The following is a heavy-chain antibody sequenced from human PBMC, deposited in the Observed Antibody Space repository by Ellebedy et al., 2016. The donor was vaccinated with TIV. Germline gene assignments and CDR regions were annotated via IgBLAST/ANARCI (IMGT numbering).Heavy chain of an antibody. J-gene: IGHJ4*02. D-gene: IGHD3-22*01. CDR2: VSYSWST. CDR1: GGSISNYY. CDR3: ARNYYDTSGYYHIDY. Sequence: MPSETLSLTCTVSGGSISNYYWNWIRQPPGKGLEWIGYVSYSWSTSYNPSLKSRVTISVDTSKNQFSLKLTSVTAADTAVYYCARNYYDTSGYYHIDYWGQGTLVTVSS. V-gene: IGHV4-59*08.